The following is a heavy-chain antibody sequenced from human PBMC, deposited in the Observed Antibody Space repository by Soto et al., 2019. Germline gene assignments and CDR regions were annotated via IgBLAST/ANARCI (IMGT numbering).Heavy chain of an antibody. J-gene: IGHJ4*02. Sequence: PGGSLRLSCAASGFTFSDAWINWVRQAPGKGLEWVGRIKSKTDGGTTDYAAPVKGRFTISRDDSKNTLYLQMNSLKTEDTAVYYCTTGMGYNPGFDYWGQGTLVTASS. CDR1: GFTFSDAW. CDR3: TTGMGYNPGFDY. V-gene: IGHV3-15*07. CDR2: IKSKTDGGTT. D-gene: IGHD1-1*01.